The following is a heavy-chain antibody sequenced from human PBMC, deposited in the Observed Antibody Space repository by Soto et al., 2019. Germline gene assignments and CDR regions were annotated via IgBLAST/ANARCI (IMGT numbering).Heavy chain of an antibody. J-gene: IGHJ4*02. CDR1: GFSFSSHA. CDR2: LSGSGVNT. D-gene: IGHD3-22*01. Sequence: PGGSLRLSCAASGFSFSSHAMTWVRQAPGKGLEWVSSLSGSGVNTYYADSVKGRFTISRDNSKNTLYLQMNSLRAEDTAVYYCAKDAGLLWFGGYYYDSSGYPHWGQGTLVTVSS. CDR3: AKDAGLLWFGGYYYDSSGYPH. V-gene: IGHV3-23*01.